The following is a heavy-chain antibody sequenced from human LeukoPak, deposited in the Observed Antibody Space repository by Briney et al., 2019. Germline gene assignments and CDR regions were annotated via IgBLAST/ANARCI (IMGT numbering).Heavy chain of an antibody. CDR1: GVSISSGDYY. Sequence: SETLSLTCTVSGVSISSGDYYWRWIRQPPGKGLEWIGYIYYSGSTYYNPSLKSRVTISVDTSKNQFSLKLSSVAAADTAVYYCARGDILTGYYRGPLDYWGQGTLVTVSS. CDR3: ARGDILTGYYRGPLDY. CDR2: IYYSGST. V-gene: IGHV4-30-4*01. J-gene: IGHJ4*02. D-gene: IGHD3-9*01.